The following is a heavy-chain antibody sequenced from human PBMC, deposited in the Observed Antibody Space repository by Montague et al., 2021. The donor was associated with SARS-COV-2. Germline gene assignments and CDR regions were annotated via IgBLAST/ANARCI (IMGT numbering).Heavy chain of an antibody. CDR2: IYYSGRT. V-gene: IGHV4-39*01. D-gene: IGHD1-1*01. J-gene: IGHJ5*02. CDR3: ARRLTGLEPPFDP. Sequence: SETLSLTCDVSGDSIRGATYYWAWIRQPPGRGLEWIGHIYYSGRTMYNPSLKSRVTMSVDTSKSQFYLHLNLVTAADTAVYSCARRLTGLEPPFDPWGQGTLVIVSS. CDR1: GDSIRGATYY.